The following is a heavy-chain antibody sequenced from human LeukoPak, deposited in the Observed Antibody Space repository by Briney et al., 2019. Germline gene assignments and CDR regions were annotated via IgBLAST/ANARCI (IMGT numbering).Heavy chain of an antibody. CDR3: ARRYYGSGSYPTYFLYAFDI. J-gene: IGHJ3*02. CDR1: GFTFSSYG. V-gene: IGHV3-30*02. CDR2: IRYDGSNK. D-gene: IGHD3-10*01. Sequence: QPGGSLRLSCAASGFTFSSYGMHWVRQAPGKGLEWVAFIRYDGSNKYYADSVKGRFTISRDNSKNTLYLQMNSLRAEDTAVYYCARRYYGSGSYPTYFLYAFDIWGQGTMVTVSS.